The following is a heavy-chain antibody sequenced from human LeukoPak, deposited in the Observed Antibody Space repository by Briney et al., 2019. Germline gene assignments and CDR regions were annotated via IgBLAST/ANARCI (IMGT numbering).Heavy chain of an antibody. V-gene: IGHV3-21*01. Sequence: GGSLRLSCAASGFTFSSYSMNWVRQALGKGLEWVSSISSSSSYIYYADSVKGRFTISRDNAKNSLYLQMNSLRAEDTAVYYCARVGVVVAATPGLNWFDPWGQGTLVTVSS. J-gene: IGHJ5*02. D-gene: IGHD2-15*01. CDR2: ISSSSSYI. CDR1: GFTFSSYS. CDR3: ARVGVVVAATPGLNWFDP.